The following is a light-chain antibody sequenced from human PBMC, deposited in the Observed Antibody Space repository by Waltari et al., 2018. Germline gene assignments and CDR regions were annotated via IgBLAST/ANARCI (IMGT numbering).Light chain of an antibody. CDR2: KAS. Sequence: DIQMTQSPSTLSASVADRVTITCRASQSISSWLAWYQQKPGKAPKLLIYKASSLESGVPSRFSGSGSGTEFTLTISSLQPDDFATYYCQQYNSYSPWTFGQGTKVEIK. CDR1: QSISSW. V-gene: IGKV1-5*03. CDR3: QQYNSYSPWT. J-gene: IGKJ1*01.